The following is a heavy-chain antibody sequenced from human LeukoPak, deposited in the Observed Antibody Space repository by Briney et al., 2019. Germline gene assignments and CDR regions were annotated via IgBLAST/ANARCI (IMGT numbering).Heavy chain of an antibody. CDR1: GLTFSTYA. Sequence: GGSLRLSCAASGLTFSTYAMHWVRQAPGKGLEWVAVISYDGSDKYYADSVRGRFTISRDNSKSTLYLQMNTLRAEDTAVYYCASPNYGSHWGYFDYWGQGTLVTVSS. CDR2: ISYDGSDK. J-gene: IGHJ4*02. D-gene: IGHD4-17*01. CDR3: ASPNYGSHWGYFDY. V-gene: IGHV3-30*04.